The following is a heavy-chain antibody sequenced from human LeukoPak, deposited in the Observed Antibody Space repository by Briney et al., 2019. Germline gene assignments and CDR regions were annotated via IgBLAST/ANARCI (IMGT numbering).Heavy chain of an antibody. J-gene: IGHJ5*02. D-gene: IGHD6-19*01. V-gene: IGHV3-43*02. CDR3: AKVGPWLANDL. CDR2: ISADGAGT. Sequence: GSLRLSCAASGFTFDDYAMHWVRQPPGKGLEWVSLISADGAGTSYANSVKDRFIISRDNSKNLLFLQMNGLRTEDTAFYFCAKVGPWLANDLWGQGILVTVSS. CDR1: GFTFDDYA.